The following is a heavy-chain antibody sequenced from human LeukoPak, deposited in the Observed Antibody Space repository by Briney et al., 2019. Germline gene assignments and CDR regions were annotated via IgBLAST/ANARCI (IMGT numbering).Heavy chain of an antibody. CDR2: IYYSGST. V-gene: IGHV4-59*08. D-gene: IGHD3-16*02. CDR1: GGSISSYY. CDR3: ARAFLVTFGGVIVPDY. Sequence: TPSETLSLTCTVSGGSISSYYWSWIRQPPGKGLEWIGYIYYSGSTNYNPSLKSRVTISVDTSKNQFSLKLSSVTAADTAVYYCARAFLVTFGGVIVPDYWGQGTLVTVSS. J-gene: IGHJ4*02.